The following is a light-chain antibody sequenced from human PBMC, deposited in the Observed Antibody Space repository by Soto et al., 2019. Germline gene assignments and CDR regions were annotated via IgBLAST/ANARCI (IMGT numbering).Light chain of an antibody. CDR2: DAS. J-gene: IGKJ5*01. CDR1: QDIANS. V-gene: IGKV1-33*01. CDR3: QQYENLPPT. Sequence: DIQMTQSPSSLSASIGDRVILTCQASQDIANSLNWYQHKPGKAPKLLIYDASNLERGVPARFSGSGSGTDFSFTISSPQPEDIATYYCQQYENLPPTFGLGTRLEIK.